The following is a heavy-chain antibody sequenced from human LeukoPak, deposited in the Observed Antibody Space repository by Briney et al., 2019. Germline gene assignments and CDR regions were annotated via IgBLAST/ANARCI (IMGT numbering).Heavy chain of an antibody. D-gene: IGHD1-14*01. J-gene: IGHJ3*02. CDR2: IYYSGST. Sequence: SETLSLTCTVSGGSISSGGYYWSWIRQHPGKGLGWIGYIYYSGSTYYNPSLKSRVTISVDTSKNQFSLKLSSVTAADTAVCYCARARLTVFGTETASDAFDIWGQGTMVTVSS. V-gene: IGHV4-31*03. CDR3: ARARLTVFGTETASDAFDI. CDR1: GGSISSGGYY.